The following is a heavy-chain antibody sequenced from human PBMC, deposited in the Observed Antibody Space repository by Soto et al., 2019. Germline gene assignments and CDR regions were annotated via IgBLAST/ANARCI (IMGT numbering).Heavy chain of an antibody. Sequence: GGSLRLSCAASGFTITSYARHWERQAPGKGLEWVAVISYDGSNKYYADSVKGRFTISRDNSKNTLYLQMNSLRAEDTAVYYCARDGVVVAAALDYWGQGTLVTVSS. CDR3: ARDGVVVAAALDY. CDR1: GFTITSYA. J-gene: IGHJ4*02. V-gene: IGHV3-30-3*01. D-gene: IGHD2-2*01. CDR2: ISYDGSNK.